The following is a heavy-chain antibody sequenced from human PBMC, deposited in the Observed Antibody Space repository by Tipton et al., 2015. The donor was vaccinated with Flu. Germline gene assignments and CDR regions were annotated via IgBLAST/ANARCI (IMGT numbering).Heavy chain of an antibody. CDR3: ARRYCSGGSCVTGWFDP. V-gene: IGHV4-38-2*01. CDR1: GYSISSGYY. D-gene: IGHD2-15*01. J-gene: IGHJ5*02. Sequence: TLSLTCAVSGYSISSGYYWGWIRQPPGKGLEWIGSIYHSGSTYYNPSLKSRVTISVDTSKNQFSLKLSSVTAADTAVYYCARRYCSGGSCVTGWFDPGAREPWSSSPQ. CDR2: IYHSGST.